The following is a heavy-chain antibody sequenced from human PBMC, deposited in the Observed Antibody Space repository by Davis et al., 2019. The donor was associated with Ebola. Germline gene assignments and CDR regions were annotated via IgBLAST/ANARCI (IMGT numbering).Heavy chain of an antibody. CDR1: GYTFTSYY. J-gene: IGHJ3*02. Sequence: ASVKVSCKASGYTFTSYYMHWVRQAPGQGLEWMGIINPSGGSTSYAQKFQGRVTMTRDTSTSTVYMELSSLRSEDTAVYYCARDAATIAYCGGDCSGGAFDIWGQGTMVTVSS. CDR2: INPSGGST. CDR3: ARDAATIAYCGGDCSGGAFDI. D-gene: IGHD2-21*02. V-gene: IGHV1-46*03.